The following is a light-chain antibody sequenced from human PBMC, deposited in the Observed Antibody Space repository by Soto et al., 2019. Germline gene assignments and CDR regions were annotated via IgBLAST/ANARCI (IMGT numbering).Light chain of an antibody. J-gene: IGLJ2*01. Sequence: QSALTQPPSASGSPGQSVTISCTGTSSDVGGYNYVSWYQQHPGKAPKLMIYEVTKRPSGVPYRFSGSKSGNSASLTVSGLQAEDEGDYYCSSFAGSKILLFGGGTKLTVL. CDR1: SSDVGGYNY. CDR2: EVT. V-gene: IGLV2-8*01. CDR3: SSFAGSKILL.